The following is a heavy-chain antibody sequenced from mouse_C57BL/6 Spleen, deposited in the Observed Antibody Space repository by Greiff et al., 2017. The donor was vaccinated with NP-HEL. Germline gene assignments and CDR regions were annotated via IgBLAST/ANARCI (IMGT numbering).Heavy chain of an antibody. D-gene: IGHD1-1*01. Sequence: EVKLLESGPGLVKPSQSLSLTCSVTGYSITSGYYWNWIRQFPGNKLEWMGYISYDGSNNYNPSLKNRISITRDTSKNQFFLKLNSVTTEDTATYYCARAGAYYYGPYYFDYWGQGTTLTVSS. V-gene: IGHV3-6*01. J-gene: IGHJ2*01. CDR1: GYSITSGYY. CDR3: ARAGAYYYGPYYFDY. CDR2: ISYDGSN.